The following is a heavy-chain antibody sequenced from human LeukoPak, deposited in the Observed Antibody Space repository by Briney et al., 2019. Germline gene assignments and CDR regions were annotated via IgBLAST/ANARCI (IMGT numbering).Heavy chain of an antibody. J-gene: IGHJ4*02. CDR2: ITYEGSHK. V-gene: IGHV3-30*18. D-gene: IGHD6-6*01. CDR3: AKDRSSCSSYFDY. CDR1: GFTFSTYA. Sequence: PGGSLRLSCAASGFTFSTYAMHWVRQAPGKGLEWVAIITYEGSHKYYADSVKGRFTISRDNSKNTLYLQMNSLNAEDTAVYYCAKDRSSCSSYFDYWGQGTLVTVSS.